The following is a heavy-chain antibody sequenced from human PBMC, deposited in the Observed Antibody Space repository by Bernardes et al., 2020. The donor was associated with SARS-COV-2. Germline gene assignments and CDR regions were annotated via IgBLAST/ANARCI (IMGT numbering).Heavy chain of an antibody. V-gene: IGHV4-28*01. J-gene: IGHJ4*02. Sequence: SETLSLTCAVSGSSISSYTSNWWGWIRQPPGKGLEWIGYIFYTGITYYNPSHKSRVTMSVDMSKNQFSLKVNSVTAVDTAVYYCVRKGTTSWYAADDWGQGTLVAVSS. CDR1: GSSISSYTSNW. CDR3: VRKGTTSWYAADD. D-gene: IGHD6-13*01. CDR2: IFYTGIT.